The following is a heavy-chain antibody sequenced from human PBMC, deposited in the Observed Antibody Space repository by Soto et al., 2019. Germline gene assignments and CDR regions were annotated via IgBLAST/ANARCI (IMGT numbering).Heavy chain of an antibody. Sequence: EVQLVESGGGLVQPGGSLRLSCAASGFTFSTYSMNWVRQAPGKGLEWVSYISSSSSTIYYADSVKGRFTISRDNAKHSLYLQMNSLRAEDTAVYYCARHPVQLERRGQKQKFDYWGQGTLVTVSS. CDR1: GFTFSTYS. V-gene: IGHV3-48*01. CDR3: ARHPVQLERRGQKQKFDY. J-gene: IGHJ4*02. CDR2: ISSSSSTI. D-gene: IGHD1-1*01.